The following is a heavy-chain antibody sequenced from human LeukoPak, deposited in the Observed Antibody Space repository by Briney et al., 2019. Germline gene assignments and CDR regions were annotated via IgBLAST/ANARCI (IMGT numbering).Heavy chain of an antibody. Sequence: ASVKVSCKASGYTFTSYDINWVRQATGQGPEWMGWMNPNSGNTGYAQKFQGRVTITRNTSISTVYMELSSLRSEDTAVYYCARGPPSYSSSSYWFDPWGQGTLVTVSS. CDR2: MNPNSGNT. CDR1: GYTFTSYD. D-gene: IGHD6-13*01. V-gene: IGHV1-8*03. J-gene: IGHJ5*02. CDR3: ARGPPSYSSSSYWFDP.